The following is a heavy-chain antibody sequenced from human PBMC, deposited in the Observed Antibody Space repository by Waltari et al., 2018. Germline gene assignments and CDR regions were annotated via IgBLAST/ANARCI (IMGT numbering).Heavy chain of an antibody. V-gene: IGHV4-38-2*02. CDR3: ARHRLDRGDSFDF. CDR1: ESSVSTGFY. D-gene: IGHD3-22*01. J-gene: IGHJ4*02. CDR2: IYHLGNT. Sequence: QVQLQESGPRLVKPSETLSLPCTVSESSVSTGFYWGGVRQSPGKGLEWIGSIYHLGNTIYNPPLSSRVAVSMDMSKNQFSLRLTSVTAADTAVYYCARHRLDRGDSFDFWGQGALVTVSS.